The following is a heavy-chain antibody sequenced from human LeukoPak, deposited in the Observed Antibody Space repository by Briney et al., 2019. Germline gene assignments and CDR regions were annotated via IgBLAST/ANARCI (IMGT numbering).Heavy chain of an antibody. Sequence: IYYADSVKGRFTISRDNAKNSLYLQMNSLRAEDTAVYYCARETPDSSSWIVFDFWGQGTLVTVSS. CDR2: I. CDR3: ARETPDSSSWIVFDF. V-gene: IGHV3-48*01. D-gene: IGHD6-13*01. J-gene: IGHJ4*02.